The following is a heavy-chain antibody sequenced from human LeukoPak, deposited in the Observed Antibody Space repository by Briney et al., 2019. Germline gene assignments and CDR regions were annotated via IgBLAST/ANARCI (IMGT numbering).Heavy chain of an antibody. Sequence: GGSLRLSCKGTGFIFSDYFVSWIRQAPGKGLERIAYISTRGNFIFYSDSVKGRFTISRDDAKNSLYLQMNSLKDAGTAVYYCARGLSDGVTYAFEIWGQGTMVTVSS. CDR1: GFIFSDYF. V-gene: IGHV3-11*01. CDR3: ARGLSDGVTYAFEI. J-gene: IGHJ3*02. CDR2: ISTRGNFI. D-gene: IGHD3-3*01.